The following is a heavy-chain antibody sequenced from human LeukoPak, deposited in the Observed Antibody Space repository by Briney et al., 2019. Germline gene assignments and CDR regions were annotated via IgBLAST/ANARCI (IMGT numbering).Heavy chain of an antibody. Sequence: SETLSLTCTVSGASISSYCWSWIRQPPGKGLEWIGYISYSGSTNYNPSLKSRVTISADTSKNQVSLTLSSVTAADTAVYYCARHPELYFFDYWGQGTLVTVSS. V-gene: IGHV4-59*08. D-gene: IGHD3-10*01. CDR3: ARHPELYFFDY. CDR1: GASISSYC. CDR2: ISYSGST. J-gene: IGHJ4*02.